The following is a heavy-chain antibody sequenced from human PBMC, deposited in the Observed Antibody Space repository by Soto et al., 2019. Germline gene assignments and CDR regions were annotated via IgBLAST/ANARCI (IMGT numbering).Heavy chain of an antibody. CDR3: ARDGGVAPAAANHYFDY. D-gene: IGHD6-25*01. J-gene: IGHJ4*02. Sequence: GASVKVSWKASGYTFTSYYMYWGRQAPGQGLEWMGIINPSGGSTSYAQKFQGRVTMTRDTSTSTVYMELSSLRSEDTAVYYCARDGGVAPAAANHYFDYWGQGTLVTVSS. CDR2: INPSGGST. V-gene: IGHV1-46*01. CDR1: GYTFTSYY.